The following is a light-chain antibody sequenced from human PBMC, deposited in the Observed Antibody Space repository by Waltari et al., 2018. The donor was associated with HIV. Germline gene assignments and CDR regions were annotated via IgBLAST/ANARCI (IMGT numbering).Light chain of an antibody. CDR2: DTS. CDR3: QQYGSSPFA. Sequence: EIVLTQSPATLSLSPGERATLSCRASQSVSRYLAWYQQKPGQAPRLLIYDTSNRATGIPARFSGSGSGTDFTLTISSLEPEDFAVYYCQQYGSSPFAFGPGTKVEIK. CDR1: QSVSRY. V-gene: IGKV3-11*01. J-gene: IGKJ3*01.